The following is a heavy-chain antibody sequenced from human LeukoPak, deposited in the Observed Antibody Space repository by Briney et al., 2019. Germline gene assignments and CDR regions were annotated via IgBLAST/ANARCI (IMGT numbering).Heavy chain of an antibody. CDR1: GYTFTGYY. CDR2: INPNSGGT. J-gene: IGHJ4*02. Sequence: ASVKVSCKASGYTFTGYYMHWVRQAPGQGLEWMGWINPNSGGTNYAQKFQGRVTVTRDTSISTAYMELSRLRSDDTAVYYCARAEGGIAVAGEIDYWGQGTLVTVSS. CDR3: ARAEGGIAVAGEIDY. D-gene: IGHD6-19*01. V-gene: IGHV1-2*02.